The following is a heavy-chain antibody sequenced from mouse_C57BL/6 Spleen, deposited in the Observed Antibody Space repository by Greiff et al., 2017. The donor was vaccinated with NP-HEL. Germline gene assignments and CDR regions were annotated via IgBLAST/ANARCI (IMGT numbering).Heavy chain of an antibody. CDR2: INPNNGGT. Sequence: VQLQQPGPELVKPGASVKIPCKASGYTFTDYNMDWVKQSHGKSLEWIGDINPNNGGTIYNQKFKGKATLTVDKSSSTAYMELRSLTSEDTAVYYCARASYGNWFAYWGQGTLVTVSA. CDR3: ARASYGNWFAY. CDR1: GYTFTDYN. D-gene: IGHD2-1*01. J-gene: IGHJ3*01. V-gene: IGHV1-18*01.